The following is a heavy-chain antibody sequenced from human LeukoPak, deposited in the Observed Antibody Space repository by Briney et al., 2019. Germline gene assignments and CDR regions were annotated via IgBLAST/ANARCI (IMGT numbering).Heavy chain of an antibody. CDR3: ARQLLIFDSSAFDF. CDR1: GASITSSSYY. CDR2: NYYSGNT. Sequence: SETLSLTCTVSGASITSSSYYWGWIRQPPGKGLEWIGSNYYSGNTYHNPSLKSRVTISVDTSKKQFSLRLSSVTAADTAVYYCARQLLIFDSSAFDFWGQGTLVTVSS. V-gene: IGHV4-39*01. D-gene: IGHD3-22*01. J-gene: IGHJ4*02.